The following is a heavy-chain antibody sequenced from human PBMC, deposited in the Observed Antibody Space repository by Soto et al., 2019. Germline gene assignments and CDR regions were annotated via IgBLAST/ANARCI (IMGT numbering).Heavy chain of an antibody. Sequence: EVQLVESGGGVVQPGGSLRLSCAASGFSFSDYEMNWVRQAPGKGLEWVSYSSRSGSTIEYADSVKGRFTISRDYAKTSLYLQMRGRGVEDTAVYYCAIGYYSKKFDYWGQGTLVSVSS. CDR1: GFSFSDYE. D-gene: IGHD3-22*01. V-gene: IGHV3-48*03. J-gene: IGHJ4*02. CDR3: AIGYYSKKFDY. CDR2: SSRSGSTI.